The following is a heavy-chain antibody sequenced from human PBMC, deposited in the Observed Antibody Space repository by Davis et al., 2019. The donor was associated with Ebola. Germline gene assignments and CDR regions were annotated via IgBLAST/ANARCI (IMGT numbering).Heavy chain of an antibody. CDR2: INHSGST. V-gene: IGHV4-34*01. CDR1: GGSFSGYY. J-gene: IGHJ5*02. D-gene: IGHD3-10*01. CDR3: ARVRDGSGRTSYLNWFDP. Sequence: GALRLSCAVYGGSFSGYYWSWIRQPPGKGLEWIGEINHSGSTNYNPSLKSRVTISVDTSKNQFSLKLSSVTAADTAVYYCARVRDGSGRTSYLNWFDPWGQGTLVTVSS.